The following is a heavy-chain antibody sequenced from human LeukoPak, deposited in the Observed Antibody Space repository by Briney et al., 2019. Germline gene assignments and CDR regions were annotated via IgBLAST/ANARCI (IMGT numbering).Heavy chain of an antibody. V-gene: IGHV4-39*01. CDR1: GASIRSSSFF. D-gene: IGHD3-10*01. J-gene: IGHJ5*02. Sequence: SETLSLTCTVSGASIRSSSFFWAWIRQPPGKGLEWIGSMYYSGSTYYSPSLNSRVSTSVDTSSNQFSLKLSSVTAADTAVYYCARNSLRGQNWFDPWGQGLLAIVSS. CDR2: MYYSGST. CDR3: ARNSLRGQNWFDP.